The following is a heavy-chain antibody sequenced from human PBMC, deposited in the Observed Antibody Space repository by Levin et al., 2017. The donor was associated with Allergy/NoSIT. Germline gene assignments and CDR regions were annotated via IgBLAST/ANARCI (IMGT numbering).Heavy chain of an antibody. D-gene: IGHD3-22*01. CDR1: GYTFTAHY. J-gene: IGHJ4*02. V-gene: IGHV1-2*02. CDR3: ARGHIYYFDNTAYSDY. CDR2: INPSSGGI. Sequence: GASVKVSCKASGYTFTAHYIHWVRQAPGQGLEWMGWINPSSGGINYAQKLQDRVTITRDTSINTAYLELSNLRPDDTAVFYCARGHIYYFDNTAYSDYWGQGTLVTVSS.